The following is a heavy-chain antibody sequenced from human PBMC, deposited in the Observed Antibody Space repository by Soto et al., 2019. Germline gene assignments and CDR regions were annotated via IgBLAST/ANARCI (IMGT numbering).Heavy chain of an antibody. CDR3: ASSEWELLKF. J-gene: IGHJ4*02. CDR1: GDSISSSSYY. D-gene: IGHD1-26*01. CDR2: IYYSGST. Sequence: SETLSLTCTVSGDSISSSSYYWGWIRQPPGKGLEWIGTIYYSGSTYYNPSLKSRLTISVDTSKNQFSLKLSSVTAADTAVYYCASSEWELLKFWGQGTLVTVSS. V-gene: IGHV4-39*07.